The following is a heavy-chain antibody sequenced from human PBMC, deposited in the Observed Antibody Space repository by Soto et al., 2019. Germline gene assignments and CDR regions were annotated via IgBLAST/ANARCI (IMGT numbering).Heavy chain of an antibody. J-gene: IGHJ6*02. V-gene: IGHV1-18*01. CDR1: GYTFINYG. D-gene: IGHD5-12*01. CDR2: ISTYNGYT. Sequence: ASVKVSCKASGYTFINYGISWVRQAPGQGLEWMGWISTYNGYTKYAQEFQGRVTMTTDSPTSTAYMDLRSLRSDDTAVYYCAGEYSGNENSYYSYVRDVWAKGPRSPSP. CDR3: AGEYSGNENSYYSYVRDV.